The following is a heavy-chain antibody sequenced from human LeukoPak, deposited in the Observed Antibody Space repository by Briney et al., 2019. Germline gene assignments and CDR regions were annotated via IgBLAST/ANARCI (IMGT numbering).Heavy chain of an antibody. J-gene: IGHJ6*03. CDR2: IYTGGST. D-gene: IGHD3-10*01. CDR1: GFIVSSNY. V-gene: IGHV3-66*02. CDR3: AKDSAFYYIDV. Sequence: PGGSLRLSCAASGFIVSSNYMSWVRQAPGKGLEWVSVIYTGGSTHYADSVKGRFTISRDNSKNTLYLQMNSLKGDDTAVYYCAKDSAFYYIDVWGKGTTVIISS.